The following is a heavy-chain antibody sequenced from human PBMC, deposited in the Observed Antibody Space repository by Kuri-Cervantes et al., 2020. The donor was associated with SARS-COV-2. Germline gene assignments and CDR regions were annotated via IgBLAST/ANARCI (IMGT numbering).Heavy chain of an antibody. Sequence: GESLKISCKGSGYSFTSYWIGWVRQMPGKGLEWLGTSDPTDAYTNYSPSFQGHVTLSADKSISTAYLQWRSLKASDTAIYYCARHSNGWSSYFDYWGQGTLVTVSS. CDR1: GYSFTSYW. V-gene: IGHV5-10-1*01. J-gene: IGHJ4*02. D-gene: IGHD6-19*01. CDR2: SDPTDAYT. CDR3: ARHSNGWSSYFDY.